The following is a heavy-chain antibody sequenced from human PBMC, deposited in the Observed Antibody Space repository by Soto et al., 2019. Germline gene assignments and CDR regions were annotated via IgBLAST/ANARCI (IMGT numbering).Heavy chain of an antibody. CDR3: ARDRDCSSTSCYTRHFDY. CDR2: ISSSSSYI. V-gene: IGHV3-21*01. CDR1: GFTFSSYS. D-gene: IGHD2-2*02. J-gene: IGHJ4*02. Sequence: EVQLVESGGGLVKPGGSLRLSCAASGFTFSSYSMNWVRQAPGKGLEWVSSISSSSSYIYYADSVKGRFTISRDNAKNSLYLKRNSLRAEDTAVYYCARDRDCSSTSCYTRHFDYWGQGTLVTVSS.